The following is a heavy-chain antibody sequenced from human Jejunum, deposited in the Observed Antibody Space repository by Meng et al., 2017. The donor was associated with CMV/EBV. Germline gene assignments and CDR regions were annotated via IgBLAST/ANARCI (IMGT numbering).Heavy chain of an antibody. CDR1: GGTIGSYC. CDR3: ARAYSSSCWVEY. V-gene: IGHV4-59*01. J-gene: IGHJ4*02. D-gene: IGHD6-6*01. CDR2: VYYSGCT. Sequence: CTVSGGTIGSYCWNWVRQAPGKGLEWIAYVYYSGCTNYTPSLKSRVTISVDTSKNQFSLKLSSVTAADTAVYYCARAYSSSCWVEYWGQGTLVTVSS.